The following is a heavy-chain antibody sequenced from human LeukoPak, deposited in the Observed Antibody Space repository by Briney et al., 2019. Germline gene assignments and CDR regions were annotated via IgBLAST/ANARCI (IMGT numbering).Heavy chain of an antibody. Sequence: PGGSLRLSCAASGFTFSTYAMNWVRQAPGKGLEWVSVISGSGGGTYYADSVKGRFTIPRDDSKNMLFLQMNSLRAEDTALYYCAKSPYSGAARGAFDIWGQGTMVTVSS. J-gene: IGHJ3*02. CDR3: AKSPYSGAARGAFDI. V-gene: IGHV3-23*01. D-gene: IGHD6-6*01. CDR2: ISGSGGGT. CDR1: GFTFSTYA.